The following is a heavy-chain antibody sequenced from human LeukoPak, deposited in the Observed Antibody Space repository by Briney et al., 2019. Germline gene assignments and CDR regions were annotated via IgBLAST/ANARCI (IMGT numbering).Heavy chain of an antibody. CDR1: GFTVSSNY. CDR3: ARGELMDPHQGYYFDY. Sequence: GGSLRLSCAASGFTVSSNYMSWVRQAPGKGLEWVSVIYSGDSTYYADSVKGRFTISRDNSKNTLYLQMNSLRAEDTAVYYCARGELMDPHQGYYFDYWGQGTLVTVSS. J-gene: IGHJ4*02. CDR2: IYSGDST. D-gene: IGHD3/OR15-3a*01. V-gene: IGHV3-66*01.